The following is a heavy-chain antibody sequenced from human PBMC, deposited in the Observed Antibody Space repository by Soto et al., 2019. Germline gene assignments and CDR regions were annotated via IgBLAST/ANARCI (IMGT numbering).Heavy chain of an antibody. CDR2: INHSGST. D-gene: IGHD6-19*01. J-gene: IGHJ4*02. Sequence: PSETLSLTCAVYGGSFSGYYWSWIRQPPGKVLEWIGEINHSGSTNYNPSLKSRVTISVDTSKNQFSLKLSSVTAADTAVYYCARKYSSGWYHFDYWGQGTLVTVSS. V-gene: IGHV4-34*01. CDR1: GGSFSGYY. CDR3: ARKYSSGWYHFDY.